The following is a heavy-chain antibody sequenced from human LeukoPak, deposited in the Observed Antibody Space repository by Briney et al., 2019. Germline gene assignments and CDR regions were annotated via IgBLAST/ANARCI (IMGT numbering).Heavy chain of an antibody. J-gene: IGHJ4*02. CDR3: ARAYGGYSGYELIAY. CDR2: ISYDGSNK. D-gene: IGHD5-12*01. CDR1: GFTFSSYA. V-gene: IGHV3-30*04. Sequence: GGSLRLSCAASGFTFSSYAMHWVRQAPGKGLEWVAAISYDGSNKYYADSVKGRFTISRDNSKNTLYLQMNSLRAKDTAVYYCARAYGGYSGYELIAYWGQGTLVTVSS.